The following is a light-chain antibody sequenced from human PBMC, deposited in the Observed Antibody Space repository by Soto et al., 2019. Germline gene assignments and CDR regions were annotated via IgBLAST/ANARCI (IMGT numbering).Light chain of an antibody. CDR1: QSISSW. CDR3: QKYNSSPRT. Sequence: DIQMTQSPSTLSASVGDRVTITCRASQSISSWLAWYQQKPGKAPKLLIYKASSLESGVPSRFSGSGSGTDFTLTISSLQPEDVATYYCQKYNSSPRTSGQGTKVEIK. V-gene: IGKV1-5*03. J-gene: IGKJ1*01. CDR2: KAS.